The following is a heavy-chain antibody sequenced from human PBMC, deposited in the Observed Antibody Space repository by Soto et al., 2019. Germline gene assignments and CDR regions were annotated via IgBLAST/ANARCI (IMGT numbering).Heavy chain of an antibody. CDR3: ARCFQDYYYGMDV. V-gene: IGHV4-61*05. J-gene: IGHJ6*02. CDR1: GGSISSSSYY. CDR2: IYYSGST. D-gene: IGHD3-16*01. Sequence: KSSETLSLTCTVSGGSISSSSYYWGWIRQPPGKGMEWIGYIYYSGSTNYNPSLKSRVTISVDTSKNQFSLKLSSVTAADTAVYYCARCFQDYYYGMDVWGQGTTVTVSS.